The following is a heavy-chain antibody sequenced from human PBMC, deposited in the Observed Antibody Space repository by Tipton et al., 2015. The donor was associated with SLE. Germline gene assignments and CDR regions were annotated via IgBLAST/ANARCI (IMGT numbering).Heavy chain of an antibody. J-gene: IGHJ4*02. CDR1: GGSIRNYY. CDR3: AGGLGGGY. CDR2: IYNSGST. D-gene: IGHD3-16*01. V-gene: IGHV4-59*01. Sequence: TLSLTCTVSGGSIRNYYWSWIRQPPGKGLEWIGYIYNSGSTNYNPSLKSRVTISVDTSKNQFSLKLSSVTATDTAVYYCAGGLGGGYWGKGTLVTVSS.